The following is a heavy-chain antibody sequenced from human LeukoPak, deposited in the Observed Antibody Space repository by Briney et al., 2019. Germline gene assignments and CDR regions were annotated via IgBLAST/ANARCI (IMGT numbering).Heavy chain of an antibody. Sequence: GGSLRLSCAASGFTFSHAWMNWVRQAPGKGLEWLGRIKSTTDGGTTDYIAPVTGRFNISRDDSINMVYLHMNFLTTDDTALYYCVSYYYDFSGRVHLYWGQGSLVTVSS. V-gene: IGHV3-15*01. CDR1: GFTFSHAW. CDR2: IKSTTDGGTT. J-gene: IGHJ4*02. D-gene: IGHD3-22*01. CDR3: VSYYYDFSGRVHLY.